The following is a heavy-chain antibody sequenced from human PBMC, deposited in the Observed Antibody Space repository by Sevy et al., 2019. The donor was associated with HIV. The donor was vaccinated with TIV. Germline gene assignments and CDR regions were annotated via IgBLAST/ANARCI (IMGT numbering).Heavy chain of an antibody. CDR3: AKDISGSGFYAFDI. J-gene: IGHJ3*02. V-gene: IGHV3-30*18. Sequence: GGSLRLSCAATGFTFSNYAMHWVRQAPGKGLEWVAVISYDGSNKYYADSVKGRFTISRDNSKNTLYLQMNSLRVEDTALYSCAKDISGSGFYAFDIWGQGTMVTVSS. D-gene: IGHD3-10*01. CDR2: ISYDGSNK. CDR1: GFTFSNYA.